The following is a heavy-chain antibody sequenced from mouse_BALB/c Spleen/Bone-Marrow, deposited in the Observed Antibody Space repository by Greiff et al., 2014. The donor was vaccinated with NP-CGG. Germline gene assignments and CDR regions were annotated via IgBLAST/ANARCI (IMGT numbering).Heavy chain of an antibody. D-gene: IGHD2-1*01. CDR2: IRNKANGYTT. J-gene: IGHJ3*01. Sequence: EVQLVESGGGLVQPGGSLRLSCATSGFTFTDYYMSWVRQPPGKALEWLGFIRNKANGYTTEYSASVKGRFTISRDNFQSILYLQMNTLRAEDSATYYCARDYGNYVRFAYWGQGTLVTVSA. V-gene: IGHV7-3*02. CDR1: GFTFTDYY. CDR3: ARDYGNYVRFAY.